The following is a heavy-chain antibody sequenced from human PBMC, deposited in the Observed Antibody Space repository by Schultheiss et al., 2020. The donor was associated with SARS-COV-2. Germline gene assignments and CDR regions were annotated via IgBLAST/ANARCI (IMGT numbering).Heavy chain of an antibody. D-gene: IGHD3-22*01. CDR2: INPSGGST. J-gene: IGHJ5*02. CDR3: ARGYYDSSGYRYNWFDP. Sequence: ASVKVSCKASGYTFTGYYMHWVRQAPGQGLEWMGIINPSGGSTSYAQKFQGRVTMTRNTSISTAYMELSSLRSEDTAVYYCARGYYDSSGYRYNWFDPWGQGTLVTVSS. CDR1: GYTFTGYY. V-gene: IGHV1-46*01.